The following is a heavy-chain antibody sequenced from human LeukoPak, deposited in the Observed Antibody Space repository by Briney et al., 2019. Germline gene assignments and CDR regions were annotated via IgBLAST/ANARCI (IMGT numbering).Heavy chain of an antibody. CDR1: GFTFSSYS. CDR3: ARGGANSGFDP. Sequence: GGSLRLSSAASGFTFSSYSMNWVRQAPGKGLEWVSSISSSSSYIYYADSVKGRFTISRDNAKNSLYLQMNSLRAEDAAVYYCARGGANSGFDPWGQGTLVTVSS. V-gene: IGHV3-21*01. D-gene: IGHD1-7*01. J-gene: IGHJ5*02. CDR2: ISSSSSYI.